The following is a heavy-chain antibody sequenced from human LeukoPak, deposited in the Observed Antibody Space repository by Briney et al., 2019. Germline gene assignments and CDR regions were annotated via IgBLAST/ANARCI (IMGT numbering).Heavy chain of an antibody. CDR3: ARSKPNAMVRGVSAYYYYYMDV. J-gene: IGHJ6*03. CDR1: GYTFTSYG. CDR2: ISAYNGNT. D-gene: IGHD3-10*01. V-gene: IGHV1-18*01. Sequence: ASAKVSCKASGYTFTSYGISWVRQAPGQGLEWMGWISAYNGNTNYAQKLQGRVTMTTDTSTSTAYMELRSLRSDDTAVYYCARSKPNAMVRGVSAYYYYYMDVWGKGTTVTVSS.